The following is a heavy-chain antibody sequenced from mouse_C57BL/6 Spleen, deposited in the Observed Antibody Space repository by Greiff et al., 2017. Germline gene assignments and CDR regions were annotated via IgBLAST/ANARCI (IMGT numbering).Heavy chain of an antibody. D-gene: IGHD1-1*01. J-gene: IGHJ2*01. CDR1: GYTFTDYE. CDR3: TRSSLMFYGSHDY. V-gene: IGHV1-15*01. Sequence: QVQLQQSGAELVRPGASVTLSCKASGYTFTDYEMHWVKQTPVHGLEWIGAIDPETGGTAYNQKFKGKAILTADKSSSTAYMELRSLTSEDSAVYYCTRSSLMFYGSHDYWGQGTTLTVSS. CDR2: IDPETGGT.